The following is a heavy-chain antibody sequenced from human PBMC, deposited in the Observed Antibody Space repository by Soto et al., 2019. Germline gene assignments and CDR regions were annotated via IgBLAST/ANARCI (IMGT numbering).Heavy chain of an antibody. J-gene: IGHJ4*02. CDR1: GFTFSSYA. V-gene: IGHV3-30-3*01. Sequence: QVQLVESGGGVVQPGRSLRLSCAASGFTFSSYAMHWVRQAPGKGLEWEAVISYDGSNKFYADSVKGRFIISRDISKNTLYLQMNSLRAEDTAVYYCARAGGLLLDYWGQGTLVTVSS. D-gene: IGHD2-15*01. CDR3: ARAGGLLLDY. CDR2: ISYDGSNK.